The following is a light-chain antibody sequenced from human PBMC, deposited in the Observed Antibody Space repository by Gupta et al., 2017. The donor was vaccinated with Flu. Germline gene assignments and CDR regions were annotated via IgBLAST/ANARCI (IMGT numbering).Light chain of an antibody. CDR1: QSISRY. Sequence: PSSLSASVGDRVTITCRASQSISRYLNWYQQKPGKAPKLLIYAASSLQSGVSSRFSGSGSGRDFTLTISSLQPEDFATYYCQQSDSAPRTFGGGTKVEIK. CDR2: AAS. V-gene: IGKV1-39*01. J-gene: IGKJ4*01. CDR3: QQSDSAPRT.